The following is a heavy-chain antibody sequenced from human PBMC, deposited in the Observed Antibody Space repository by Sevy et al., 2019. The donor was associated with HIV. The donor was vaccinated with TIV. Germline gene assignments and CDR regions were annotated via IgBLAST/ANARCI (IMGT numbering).Heavy chain of an antibody. J-gene: IGHJ4*02. D-gene: IGHD1-26*01. V-gene: IGHV4-4*02. Sequence: SETLSLTCAVSGGSISSGNWWSWVRQPPGNGLEWIGEIYHGGGTNYNPSLKSRVTISVDKSKNQFSLKLRSVTAADTAVYYCTREQVGARVYYFDYWGQGTLVTVSS. CDR1: GGSISSGNW. CDR3: TREQVGARVYYFDY. CDR2: IYHGGGT.